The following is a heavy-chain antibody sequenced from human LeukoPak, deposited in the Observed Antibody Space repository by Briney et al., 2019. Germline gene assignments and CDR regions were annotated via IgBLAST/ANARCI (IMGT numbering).Heavy chain of an antibody. CDR2: ISSSSSYT. Sequence: GGSLRLSCSASGFTFSDYYMTWIRQAPGKGLEWVSYISSSSSYTNHAASVKGRFTISRDNAKNSLCLQMNSLRAEDTAVYYCARGSFSGTASFDYWGQGTLVTVSS. J-gene: IGHJ4*02. CDR3: ARGSFSGTASFDY. V-gene: IGHV3-11*06. D-gene: IGHD1-1*01. CDR1: GFTFSDYY.